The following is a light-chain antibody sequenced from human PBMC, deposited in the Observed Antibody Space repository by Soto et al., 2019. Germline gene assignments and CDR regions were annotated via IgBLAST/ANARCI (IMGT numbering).Light chain of an antibody. CDR1: SSDVGGSNY. CDR3: SSYTSSNTLEV. Sequence: QSALIQPASVSGSPGQSITISCTGTSSDVGGSNYISWYQHHPHRAPKLLIYEVSYRPSGVSNRFSGSKSDNTASLTISGLQAEDEADYYCSSYTSSNTLEVFGIGTKVTAL. J-gene: IGLJ1*01. V-gene: IGLV2-14*01. CDR2: EVS.